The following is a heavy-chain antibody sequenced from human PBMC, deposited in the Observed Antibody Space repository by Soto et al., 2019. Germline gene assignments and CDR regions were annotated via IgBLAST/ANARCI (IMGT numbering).Heavy chain of an antibody. CDR1: GVSIRSYY. J-gene: IGHJ3*01. Sequence: QVQLQESGPGLVKPSETLSLTCTVSGVSIRSYYWCWIRQPPGKGLEWIGYIYDSGSTNYNPSIKSRFTISVGTSTNEFSLNLSSVTAADTAGYYRAGRLGDAFDCWGQGTMLTVSS. V-gene: IGHV4-59*08. D-gene: IGHD3-16*01. CDR3: AGRLGDAFDC. CDR2: IYDSGST.